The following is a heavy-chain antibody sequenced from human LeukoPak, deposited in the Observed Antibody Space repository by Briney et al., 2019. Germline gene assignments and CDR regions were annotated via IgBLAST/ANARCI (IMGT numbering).Heavy chain of an antibody. D-gene: IGHD3-22*01. CDR2: INPNSGGT. J-gene: IGHJ4*02. Sequence: ASVKVSCKASGYTFTGYYMHWVRQAPGQGLEWMGWINPNSGGTNYAQKFQGRVTITRDTSASTAYMELSSLRSEDMAVYYCARRPHPYHSDSSGYLDYWGQGTLVTVSS. V-gene: IGHV1-2*02. CDR1: GYTFTGYY. CDR3: ARRPHPYHSDSSGYLDY.